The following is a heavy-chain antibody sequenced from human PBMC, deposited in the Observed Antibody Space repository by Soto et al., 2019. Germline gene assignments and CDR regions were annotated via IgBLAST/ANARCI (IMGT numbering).Heavy chain of an antibody. V-gene: IGHV1-69*02. J-gene: IGHJ4*02. Sequence: SVKVSCKASGGTFSSYTISWVRQAPGQGLEWMGRIIPILGVANYAQKFQGRVTITADKSTSTAYMELSSLRSEDTAVYYCASVGFWSGYYYFDYWGQGTLVTVSS. D-gene: IGHD3-3*01. CDR1: GGTFSSYT. CDR2: IIPILGVA. CDR3: ASVGFWSGYYYFDY.